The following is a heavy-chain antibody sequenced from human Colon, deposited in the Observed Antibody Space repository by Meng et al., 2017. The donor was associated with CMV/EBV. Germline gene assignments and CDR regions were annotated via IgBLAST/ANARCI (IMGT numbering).Heavy chain of an antibody. CDR2: IKSKNAGGTT. Sequence: GESLKISCAASGFTFSNAWMSWVRQAPGKGLEWVAHIKSKNAGGTTDFVAPVKGRFTISRDTPKDTLYLEVKSLKTDDTAIYYCARDKGTGAFDYWGQGSLVTVSS. CDR3: ARDKGTGAFDY. J-gene: IGHJ4*02. V-gene: IGHV3-15*01. D-gene: IGHD3/OR15-3a*01. CDR1: GFTFSNAW.